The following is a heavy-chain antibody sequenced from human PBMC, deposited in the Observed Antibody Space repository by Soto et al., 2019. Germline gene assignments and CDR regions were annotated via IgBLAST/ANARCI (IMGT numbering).Heavy chain of an antibody. V-gene: IGHV3-48*02. J-gene: IGHJ4*02. CDR1: GFTFSSYS. Sequence: GSLRLSCAASGFTFSSYSMNWVRQAPGKGLEWVSYISSSSSTIYYADSVKGRFTISRDNAKNSLYLQMNSLRDEDTAVYYCARESSVLMVYAGFDYWGQGTLVTVSS. D-gene: IGHD2-8*01. CDR2: ISSSSSTI. CDR3: ARESSVLMVYAGFDY.